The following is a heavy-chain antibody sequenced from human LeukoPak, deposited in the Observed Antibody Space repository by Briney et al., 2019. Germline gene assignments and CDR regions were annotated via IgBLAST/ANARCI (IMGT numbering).Heavy chain of an antibody. Sequence: PGGSLRLSCAASGFTFNNAWMSWVRQAPGKGLEWVSVIYSGGSTYYADSVKGRFTISRDNSKNTLYLQMNSLRAEDTAVYYCARGILIRGYCSSTSCIGGMDVWGQGTTVTVSS. V-gene: IGHV3-66*01. J-gene: IGHJ6*02. CDR1: GFTFNNAW. CDR3: ARGILIRGYCSSTSCIGGMDV. CDR2: IYSGGST. D-gene: IGHD2-2*01.